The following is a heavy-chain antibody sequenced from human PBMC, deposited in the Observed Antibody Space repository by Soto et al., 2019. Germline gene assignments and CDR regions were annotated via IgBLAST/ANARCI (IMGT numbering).Heavy chain of an antibody. D-gene: IGHD3-10*01. V-gene: IGHV1-18*01. CDR1: GYTFNTYG. J-gene: IGHJ5*02. CDR3: ARDPHEFRTSYWFDP. CDR2: ISAYDGKT. Sequence: RASVKVSCKTSGYTFNTYGINWVRQAPGQGLELMGWISAYDGKTTYAEKFQGRVTLTTDTSTSTAYMELRSLRSDDTAIYYCARDPHEFRTSYWFDPWGQGTPVTVSS.